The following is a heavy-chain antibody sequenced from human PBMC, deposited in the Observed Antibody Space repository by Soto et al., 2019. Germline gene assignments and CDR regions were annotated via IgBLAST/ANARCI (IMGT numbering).Heavy chain of an antibody. CDR3: ARRGFGPYYDFWSGYYTSPWLDP. V-gene: IGHV4-39*01. CDR1: GGSISSSSYY. J-gene: IGHJ5*02. D-gene: IGHD3-3*01. Sequence: PSETLSLTCTVSGGSISSSSYYWGWIRQPPGKGLEWIGSIYYSGSTYYNPSLKSRVTISVDTSKNQFSLKLSSVTAADTAVYYCARRGFGPYYDFWSGYYTSPWLDPWGQGTLVTVSS. CDR2: IYYSGST.